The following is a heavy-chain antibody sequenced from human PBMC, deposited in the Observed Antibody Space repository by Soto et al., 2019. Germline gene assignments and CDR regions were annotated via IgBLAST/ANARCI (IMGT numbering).Heavy chain of an antibody. D-gene: IGHD3-10*01. CDR2: IYYSGST. Sequence: PSETLSLTCTVSGGSISSYYWSWIRQPPGKGLEWIGYIYYSGSTNYNPSLKSRVTISVDTSKNQFSLKLSSVTAADTAVYYCARAGDQTYYPSNWLDPWGQGTLVTVSS. CDR1: GGSISSYY. CDR3: ARAGDQTYYPSNWLDP. J-gene: IGHJ5*02. V-gene: IGHV4-59*01.